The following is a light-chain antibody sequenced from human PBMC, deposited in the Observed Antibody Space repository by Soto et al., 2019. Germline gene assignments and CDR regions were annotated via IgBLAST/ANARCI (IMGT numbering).Light chain of an antibody. CDR2: KVS. J-gene: IGKJ1*01. V-gene: IGKV2-30*01. Sequence: DAVLTQSPLSLPVTLGQPASISCRSSQSLVYSDGDTYLNWFHQRPGQSPRRLLYKVSNRDSGVXDXXSGSGSGTDFTLTISRVEAEDVGVYYCLQGSHWPWTLGQGTKVEIK. CDR3: LQGSHWPWT. CDR1: QSLVYSDGDTY.